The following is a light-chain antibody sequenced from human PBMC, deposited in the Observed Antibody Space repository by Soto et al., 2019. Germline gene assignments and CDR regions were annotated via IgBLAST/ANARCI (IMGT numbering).Light chain of an antibody. CDR3: CSYAGSNYV. J-gene: IGLJ1*01. Sequence: QSALTQPASVSGSPGQSITISCTGTSSDVGSYNLVSWYQQHPGKAPKLMIYEGSKRPSGVSNRFSGSKSGNTASLTISGLQAEDEAAYYCCSYAGSNYVFGTGTKVTVL. CDR1: SSDVGSYNL. V-gene: IGLV2-23*01. CDR2: EGS.